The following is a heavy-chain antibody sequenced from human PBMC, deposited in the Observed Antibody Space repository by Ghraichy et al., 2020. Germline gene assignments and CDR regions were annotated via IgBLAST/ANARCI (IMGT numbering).Heavy chain of an antibody. D-gene: IGHD4-17*01. CDR3: ARVPTADYGDYYFDY. V-gene: IGHV4-59*01. J-gene: IGHJ4*02. Sequence: SETLSLTCTVSGGSISSYYWSWIRQPPGKGLEWIGHLYYSGNTNYNPSLKSRVTISVDTSKNQFSLKLSPVTAADTAVYYCARVPTADYGDYYFDYWGQGTLVTVSS. CDR1: GGSISSYY. CDR2: LYYSGNT.